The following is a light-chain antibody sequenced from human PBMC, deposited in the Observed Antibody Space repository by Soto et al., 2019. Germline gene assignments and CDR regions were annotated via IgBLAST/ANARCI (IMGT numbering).Light chain of an antibody. CDR3: CSYVGSYTYV. Sequence: QSVLTQPASVSGSPGQSITISCTGTSSDVGGYNYVSWYQQYPGRVPKLLIYKVSNRPSGISNRFSGSKSGNTASLTISGLQVEDEADYYCCSYVGSYTYVVAAGTKV. CDR2: KVS. CDR1: SSDVGGYNY. V-gene: IGLV2-14*01. J-gene: IGLJ1*01.